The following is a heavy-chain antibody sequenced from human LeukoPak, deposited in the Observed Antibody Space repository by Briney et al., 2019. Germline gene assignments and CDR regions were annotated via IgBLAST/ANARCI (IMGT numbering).Heavy chain of an antibody. CDR3: AKDREPIVVVLTTAIDY. V-gene: IGHV3-30*02. CDR1: GVTFSNYG. D-gene: IGHD3-22*01. J-gene: IGHJ4*02. CDR2: IRYDGSNK. Sequence: PGGSLRLSCAASGVTFSNYGMHWVRQAPGKGLEWVAFIRYDGSNKKYADSAKGRFTISRDNSKNTLYLQMNSLRAEDTAVYYCAKDREPIVVVLTTAIDYWGQGTLVTVSS.